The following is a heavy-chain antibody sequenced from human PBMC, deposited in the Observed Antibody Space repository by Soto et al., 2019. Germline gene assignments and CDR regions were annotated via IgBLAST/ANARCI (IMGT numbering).Heavy chain of an antibody. D-gene: IGHD3-3*01. CDR3: ARALRWRWLHLPIPYFDY. Sequence: SETLSLTCAVYGGSFSGYYWSWIRQPPGKGLEWIGEINHSGSTNYNPSLKSRVTISVDTSKNQFSLKLSSVTAADTAVYYCARALRWRWLHLPIPYFDYWGQGTLVTVSS. V-gene: IGHV4-34*01. CDR1: GGSFSGYY. J-gene: IGHJ4*02. CDR2: INHSGST.